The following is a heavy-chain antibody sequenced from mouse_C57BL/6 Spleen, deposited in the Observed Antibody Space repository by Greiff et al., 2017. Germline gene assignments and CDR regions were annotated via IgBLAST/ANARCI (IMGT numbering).Heavy chain of an antibody. CDR3: AKVYYYGTRTGYFDY. J-gene: IGHJ2*01. Sequence: QVQLQQSGAELVRPGTSVKVSCKASGYAFTNYLIEWVKQRPGQGLEWIGVINPGSGGTNYNEKFKGKATLTADKSSSTAYMQLSSLTSEDSAVDFCAKVYYYGTRTGYFDYWGQGTTLTVSS. CDR1: GYAFTNYL. V-gene: IGHV1-54*01. CDR2: INPGSGGT. D-gene: IGHD1-1*01.